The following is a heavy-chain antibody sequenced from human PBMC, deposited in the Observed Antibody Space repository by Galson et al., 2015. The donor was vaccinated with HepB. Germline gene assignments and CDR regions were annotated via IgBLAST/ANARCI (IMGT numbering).Heavy chain of an antibody. V-gene: IGHV3-15*01. CDR2: IKSKTDGGTT. J-gene: IGHJ4*02. D-gene: IGHD3-22*01. Sequence: SLRLSCAASGFTFSNAWMSWVRQAPGKGLEWVGRIKSKTDGGTTDYAAPVKGGFTISRDDSKNTLYLQMNSLKTEDTAVYYCTASYGYLYYCDSSGYEDYWGQGTLVTVSS. CDR3: TASYGYLYYCDSSGYEDY. CDR1: GFTFSNAW.